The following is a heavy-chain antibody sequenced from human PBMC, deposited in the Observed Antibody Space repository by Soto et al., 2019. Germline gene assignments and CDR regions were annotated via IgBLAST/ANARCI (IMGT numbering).Heavy chain of an antibody. CDR1: GFTFSSYS. D-gene: IGHD2-15*01. CDR2: ISSSSSTI. J-gene: IGHJ6*02. V-gene: IGHV3-48*02. CDR3: ARGSRVLATPLGPYYYGMDV. Sequence: GSLRLSCAASGFTFSSYSMNWVRQAPGKGLEWVSYISSSSSTIYYADSVKGRFTISRDNAKNSLYLQMNSLRDDDTAVYYCARGSRVLATPLGPYYYGMDVWGQGTTVTVSS.